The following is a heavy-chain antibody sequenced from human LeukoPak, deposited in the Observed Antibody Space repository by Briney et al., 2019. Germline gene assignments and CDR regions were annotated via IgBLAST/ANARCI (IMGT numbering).Heavy chain of an antibody. D-gene: IGHD1-26*01. J-gene: IGHJ4*02. CDR3: ARHSDGGGSYRRTFDY. V-gene: IGHV4-59*08. CDR1: GGSISSYY. Sequence: DTLSLTCTVSGGSISSYYWSWIRQPPGKGLEWIGYINYSGGTNYNHSLKSRVTISVDTSKNQFSLKLSSVTAADTAVYYCARHSDGGGSYRRTFDYWGQGTLVTV. CDR2: INYSGGT.